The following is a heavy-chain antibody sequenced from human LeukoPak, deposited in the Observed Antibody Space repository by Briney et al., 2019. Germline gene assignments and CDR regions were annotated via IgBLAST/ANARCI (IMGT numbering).Heavy chain of an antibody. CDR3: ARDFGYYYYFDY. J-gene: IGHJ4*02. V-gene: IGHV3-64*01. Sequence: PGGSLRLSCAASGFTFSSYAMHWVRQAPGRGLEYVSAISSNGGSTYYANSVKGRFTISRDNSKNTLYLQMGSLRAEDMAVYYCARDFGYYYYFDYWGQGTLVTVSS. CDR1: GFTFSSYA. CDR2: ISSNGGST. D-gene: IGHD3-22*01.